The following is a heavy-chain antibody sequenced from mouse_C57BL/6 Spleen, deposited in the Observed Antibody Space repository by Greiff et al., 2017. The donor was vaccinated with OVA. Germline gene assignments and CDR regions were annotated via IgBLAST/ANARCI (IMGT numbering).Heavy chain of an antibody. D-gene: IGHD2-4*01. V-gene: IGHV5-4*03. CDR3: ASIYYDYDEAY. CDR1: GFTFSSYA. CDR2: ISDGGSYT. J-gene: IGHJ3*01. Sequence: EVKLVESGGGLVKPGGSLKLSCAASGFTFSSYAMSWVRQTPEKRLEWVATISDGGSYTYYPDNVKGRFTISRDNAKNNLYLQMSHLKSEDTAMYYCASIYYDYDEAYWGQGTLVTVSA.